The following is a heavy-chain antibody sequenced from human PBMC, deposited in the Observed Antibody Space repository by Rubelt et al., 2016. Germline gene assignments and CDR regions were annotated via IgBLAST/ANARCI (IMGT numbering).Heavy chain of an antibody. CDR3: ARLGTYYDFWSGYSRPYYFDY. J-gene: IGHJ4*02. V-gene: IGHV4-59*08. D-gene: IGHD3-3*01. Sequence: KSRVTISVDTSKNQFSLKLSSVTAADTAVYYCARLGTYYDFWSGYSRPYYFDYWGQGTLATVSS.